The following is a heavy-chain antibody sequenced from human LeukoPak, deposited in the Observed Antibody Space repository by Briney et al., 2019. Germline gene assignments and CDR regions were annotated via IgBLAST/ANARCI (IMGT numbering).Heavy chain of an antibody. CDR2: IYSGGST. V-gene: IGHV3-53*01. CDR1: GFTVSSNY. J-gene: IGHJ4*02. CDR3: AKGVRNFWSGYIDY. D-gene: IGHD3-3*01. Sequence: GGSLRLSCAASGFTVSSNYMSWVRQAPGKGLEWVSVIYSGGSTYYADSVKGRFTISRDNSKNTLYLQMNSLRAEDTAVYYCAKGVRNFWSGYIDYWGQGTLVTVSS.